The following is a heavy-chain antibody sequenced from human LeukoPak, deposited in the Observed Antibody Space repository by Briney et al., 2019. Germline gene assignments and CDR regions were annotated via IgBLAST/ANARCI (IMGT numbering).Heavy chain of an antibody. D-gene: IGHD3-16*02. CDR1: GGSFSGYY. V-gene: IGHV4-34*01. CDR3: ARGGRTFGGVIVKD. Sequence: SETLSLTCAVYGGSFSGYYWSWIRQPPGKGLEWIGEINHSGSTNYNPSLKSRVTISVDTSKNQFSLKLSSVTAADTAVYYCARGGRTFGGVIVKDWGQGTLVTVSS. J-gene: IGHJ4*02. CDR2: INHSGST.